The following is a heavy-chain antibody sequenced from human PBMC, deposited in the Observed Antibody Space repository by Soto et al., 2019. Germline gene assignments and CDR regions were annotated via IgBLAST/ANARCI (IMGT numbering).Heavy chain of an antibody. CDR3: ARDGHYYDSRDYYYGRDV. CDR2: IYYSGST. V-gene: IGHV4-31*03. CDR1: GGSISSGSYY. J-gene: IGHJ6*04. D-gene: IGHD3-22*01. Sequence: QVQLQESGPGLVKPSQTLSLTCTVSGGSISSGSYYLIWIRQHPGKGLEWLGSIYYSGSTYYNPSLKSRVTISVDTSKNPFSLKLSSVTAAATDVYYCARDGHYYDSRDYYYGRDVWGKGTTVTVSS.